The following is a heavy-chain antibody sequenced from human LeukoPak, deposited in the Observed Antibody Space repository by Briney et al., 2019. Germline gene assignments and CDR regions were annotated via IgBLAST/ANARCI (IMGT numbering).Heavy chain of an antibody. CDR3: ARYLLLVDY. Sequence: PGGSLRLSCAASGFTFSSYGMHWVRQAPGKGLEWVAVIWYDGSNKYYADSVKGRFTISRDNSKNTLYLQMNSLRSDDTAVYYCARYLLLVDYWGQGTLVTVSS. CDR2: IWYDGSNK. V-gene: IGHV3-33*01. J-gene: IGHJ4*02. D-gene: IGHD2/OR15-2a*01. CDR1: GFTFSSYG.